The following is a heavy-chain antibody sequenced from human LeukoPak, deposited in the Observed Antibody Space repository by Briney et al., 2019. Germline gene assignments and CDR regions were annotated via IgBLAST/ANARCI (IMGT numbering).Heavy chain of an antibody. CDR3: ARHSGSAISRWCYF. Sequence: PSETLSLTCTVSGGSISNYYWSWIRQPPGKGLEWIGYIYYSGSTNYNPSLKSRVTISVDTSNNQFSLKLSSVTAADTAVYYCARHSGSAISRWCYFWGQGTLVTVSS. D-gene: IGHD6-13*01. CDR1: GGSISNYY. V-gene: IGHV4-59*08. J-gene: IGHJ4*02. CDR2: IYYSGST.